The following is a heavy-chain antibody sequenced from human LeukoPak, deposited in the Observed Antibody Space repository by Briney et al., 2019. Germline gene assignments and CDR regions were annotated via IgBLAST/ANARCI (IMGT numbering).Heavy chain of an antibody. V-gene: IGHV3-30-3*01. CDR2: ISYDGSNK. Sequence: GRSLRLSCAASGFTFSSYTMPWVRQAPGKGLEWVAVISYDGSNKYYAESVKGRFTISRDNSKNTLYLQMNSLRAEDTAVYYCARGGSDYGDYFGAFDIWGQGTMVTVSS. J-gene: IGHJ3*02. CDR1: GFTFSSYT. CDR3: ARGGSDYGDYFGAFDI. D-gene: IGHD4-17*01.